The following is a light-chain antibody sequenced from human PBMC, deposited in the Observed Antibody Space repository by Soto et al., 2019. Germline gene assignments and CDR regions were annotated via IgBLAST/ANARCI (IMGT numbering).Light chain of an antibody. Sequence: QSVLTQPPSVSGAPGQRVTISCTGSSSNIGAGYDVHWYQQLPGTAPKLLIYGNSNRPSGVPDRFSGSKSGTSASLAISGLQSEDEADYYCSAWDDSLNGLYVFGTGTKAPS. CDR1: SSNIGAGYD. V-gene: IGLV1-40*01. CDR3: SAWDDSLNGLYV. CDR2: GNS. J-gene: IGLJ1*01.